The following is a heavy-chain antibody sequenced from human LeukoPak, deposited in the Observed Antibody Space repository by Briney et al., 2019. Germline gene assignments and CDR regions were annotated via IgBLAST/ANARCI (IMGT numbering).Heavy chain of an antibody. D-gene: IGHD3-3*01. Sequence: PGGSLTLSCAVSGVSFSDYAMNWVRLAPGTGLQWVSSISGSGGSTYYADSVKGRFSIPRDNSKNTLSLQMNSLRAEDKALYYCVKGGQRYDFWRFDYWGQGTVVTVSS. CDR2: ISGSGGST. CDR1: GVSFSDYA. J-gene: IGHJ4*02. V-gene: IGHV3-23*01. CDR3: VKGGQRYDFWRFDY.